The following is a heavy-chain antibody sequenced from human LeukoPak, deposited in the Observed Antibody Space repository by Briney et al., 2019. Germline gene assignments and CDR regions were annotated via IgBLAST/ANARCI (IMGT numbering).Heavy chain of an antibody. V-gene: IGHV3-74*01. CDR1: GFTFSGYW. D-gene: IGHD3-22*01. CDR2: IKTDGSST. Sequence: GGSLRLSCAASGFTFSGYWMNWVRQVPGKGLVWLSRIKTDGSSTDYADPVKGRFTISRDNAKNTLYLQMNSLRGEDTAVYYCVRELSRDSSRWGQGTLVTVSS. CDR3: VRELSRDSSR. J-gene: IGHJ4*02.